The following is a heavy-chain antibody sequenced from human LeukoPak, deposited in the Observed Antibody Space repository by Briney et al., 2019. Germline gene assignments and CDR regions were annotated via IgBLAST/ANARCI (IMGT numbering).Heavy chain of an antibody. CDR3: AKSVRGYSYGLRLYYYYGMDV. CDR1: GFTFSSYA. D-gene: IGHD5-18*01. V-gene: IGHV3-23*01. Sequence: GGSLRLSRAASGFTFSSYAKRWVRQAPGKGLEWVSAISGSGGSTYSADSVKGRFTISRDNSKNTLYLQMNSLRAEDTAVYYCAKSVRGYSYGLRLYYYYGMDVWGQGTTVTVSS. CDR2: ISGSGGST. J-gene: IGHJ6*02.